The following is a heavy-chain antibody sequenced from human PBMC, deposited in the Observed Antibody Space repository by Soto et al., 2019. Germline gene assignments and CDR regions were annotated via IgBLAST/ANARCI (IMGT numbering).Heavy chain of an antibody. CDR1: GFTVSSNY. J-gene: IGHJ6*02. V-gene: IGHV3-53*01. D-gene: IGHD4-17*01. CDR2: IYSGGST. CDR3: ARVPIPSVYGDYYYGIDV. Sequence: SLRLSCAASGFTVSSNYMSWVRQAPGKGLEWVSVIYSGGSTYYADSVKGRFTISRDNSKNTLYLQMNSLRAEDTAVYYCARVPIPSVYGDYYYGIDVWGQGTTVTVSS.